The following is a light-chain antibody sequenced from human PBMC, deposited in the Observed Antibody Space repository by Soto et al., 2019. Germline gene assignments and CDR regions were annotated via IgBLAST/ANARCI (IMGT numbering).Light chain of an antibody. V-gene: IGKV1-39*01. J-gene: IGKJ1*01. CDR3: QQSYNTPPT. Sequence: DIQMTQSPSSLSASVGDRVTITCRASQSISRNLNWYQQKQGKAPKLLIYAASSLQSGVPSRFSGSGSGTDFTLTISRLQPEDFATYYCQQSYNTPPTFVQGTKVEIK. CDR2: AAS. CDR1: QSISRN.